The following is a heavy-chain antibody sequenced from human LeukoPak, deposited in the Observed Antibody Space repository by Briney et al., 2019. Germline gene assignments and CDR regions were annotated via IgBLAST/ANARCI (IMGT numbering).Heavy chain of an antibody. D-gene: IGHD3-3*01. CDR2: IYYSGST. CDR3: ARVESYYDFWSGLDP. CDR1: GGSISSYY. Sequence: SETLSLTCTVSGGSISSYYWSWIRQPPGKGLEWIGYIYYSGSTNYNPSLKSRVTISVDKSKNQFSLKLSSVTAADTAVYYCARVESYYDFWSGLDPWGQGTLVTVSS. J-gene: IGHJ5*02. V-gene: IGHV4-59*12.